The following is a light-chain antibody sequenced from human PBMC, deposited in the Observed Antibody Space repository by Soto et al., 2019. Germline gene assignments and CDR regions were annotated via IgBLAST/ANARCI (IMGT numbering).Light chain of an antibody. V-gene: IGKV2-28*01. CDR1: QSLLFSNGYNY. CDR3: MQALQTPIT. J-gene: IGKJ5*01. Sequence: DIVMTQSPLSLPVTPGEPASISCRSSQSLLFSNGYNYLDWYLQKPGQSPQLLIYLASTRASGVPDMFSGSRSATDFTLKISRVEAEDVGVYYCMQALQTPITFGQGTRLEIK. CDR2: LAS.